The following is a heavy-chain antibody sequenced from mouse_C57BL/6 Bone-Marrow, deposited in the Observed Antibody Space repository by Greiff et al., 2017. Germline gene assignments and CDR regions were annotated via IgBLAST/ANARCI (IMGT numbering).Heavy chain of an antibody. CDR2: ISDGGRYT. J-gene: IGHJ2*01. CDR1: GFTFSSSA. CDR3: ARDDDYYFDY. Sequence: EVKLVESGGGLVKPGGSLKLSCAASGFTFSSSAMSWVRQTPEKRLEWVATISDGGRYTYYPDNVKGRFTISRDNAKNNLYLQMSHLKSEDTAMYYCARDDDYYFDYWGQGTTLTVSS. D-gene: IGHD2-4*01. V-gene: IGHV5-4*01.